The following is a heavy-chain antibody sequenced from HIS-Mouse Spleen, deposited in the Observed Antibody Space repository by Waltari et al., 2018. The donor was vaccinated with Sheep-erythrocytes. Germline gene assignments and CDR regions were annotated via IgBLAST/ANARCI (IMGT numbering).Heavy chain of an antibody. CDR3: AKVGGG. CDR1: GFTFDDYA. V-gene: IGHV3-9*01. J-gene: IGHJ3*01. Sequence: EVQLVESGGGLVQPGRSLRLSCAASGFTFDDYAMHWVRQAPGKGLEWVSGISWNSGSIGYADSGKGRLTISRDNAKNSLYLQMNSLRAEDTALYYCAKVGGGWGQGTMVTVSS. CDR2: ISWNSGSI. D-gene: IGHD3-10*01.